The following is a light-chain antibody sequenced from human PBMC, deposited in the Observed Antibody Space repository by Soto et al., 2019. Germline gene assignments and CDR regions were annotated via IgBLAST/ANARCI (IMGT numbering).Light chain of an antibody. Sequence: DIQMTQSPPSLSASVGDRVTITCRASQSITSYLNWFQQEAGRAPKLLIHSASSLQSGVPSRFSGSGSRTDFTLTISSLQPEDFATYYCQQTYTTPRTFGQGTKVEIK. J-gene: IGKJ1*01. CDR3: QQTYTTPRT. CDR1: QSITSY. V-gene: IGKV1-39*01. CDR2: SAS.